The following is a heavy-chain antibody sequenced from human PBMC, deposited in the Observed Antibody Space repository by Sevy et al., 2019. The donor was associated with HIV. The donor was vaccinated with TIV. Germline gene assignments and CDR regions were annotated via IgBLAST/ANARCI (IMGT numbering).Heavy chain of an antibody. CDR2: ISPYKGTT. CDR1: GYIFTRYG. CDR3: ARDRDYDYIWGTFPYRDF. Sequence: ASVKVSCKASGYIFTRYGISWVRQAPGRGLEWVGWISPYKGTTNYAQRFQGRVTMTTDTSTFTVYMQLRSLRSDDTAIYYCARDRDYDYIWGTFPYRDFWGQGTLVTVSS. J-gene: IGHJ4*02. V-gene: IGHV1-18*01. D-gene: IGHD3-16*01.